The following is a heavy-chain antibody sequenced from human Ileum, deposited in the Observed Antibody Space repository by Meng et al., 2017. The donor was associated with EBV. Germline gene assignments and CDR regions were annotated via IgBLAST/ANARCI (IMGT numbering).Heavy chain of an antibody. Sequence: QVELVGSRGGFVKPGGSLRLFCAASGLTCSGSDMSWIREARGKGLEWVSYISSSGSTIYYADSVKGRFTISRDNAKNSLYLQMNSLRAEDTAVYYCARKRSWGQGTLVTVSS. CDR3: ARKRS. J-gene: IGHJ5*02. CDR2: ISSSGSTI. V-gene: IGHV3-11*01. CDR1: GLTCSGSD.